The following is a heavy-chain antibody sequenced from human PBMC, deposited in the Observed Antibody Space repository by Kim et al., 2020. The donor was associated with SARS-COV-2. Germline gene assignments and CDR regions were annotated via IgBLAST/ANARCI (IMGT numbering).Heavy chain of an antibody. V-gene: IGHV4-59*01. J-gene: IGHJ6*03. CDR2: IYYSGST. D-gene: IGHD3-16*01. Sequence: SETLSLTCTVSGGSISSYYWSWIRQPQGKGLEWIGYIYYSGSTNSNPSLKSRVTISVDTSKNQFSLKLSSVTAADTAVYYCARSRGGGWPWYYYYMDVWGQGTTVTVSS. CDR1: GGSISSYY. CDR3: ARSRGGGWPWYYYYMDV.